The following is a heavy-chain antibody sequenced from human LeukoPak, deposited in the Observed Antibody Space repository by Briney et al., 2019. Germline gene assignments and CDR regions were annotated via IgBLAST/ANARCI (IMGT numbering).Heavy chain of an antibody. CDR2: MNPNSGNT. J-gene: IGHJ6*02. V-gene: IGHV1-18*01. CDR3: ARFNDILTGYSPSYYGMDV. D-gene: IGHD3-9*01. Sequence: ASVKVSCKASGYTFTSYDINWVRQATGQGLEWMGWMNPNSGNTNYAHNLQGRVTMTTDTSTSTANMELRSLRSDDTAVYYCARFNDILTGYSPSYYGMDVWGQGTTVTVSS. CDR1: GYTFTSYD.